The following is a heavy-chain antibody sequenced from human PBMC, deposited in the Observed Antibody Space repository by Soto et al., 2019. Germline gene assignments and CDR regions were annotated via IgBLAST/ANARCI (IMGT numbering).Heavy chain of an antibody. CDR3: ARGQEGVVATH. Sequence: QVQLQQWGAGLLKPSETLSLTCAVNGGSFTGYYWSWVRQPPGKGLEGIGEIKDGGTTNYSPSLRSRVTISADTSKQPFSLRVTSVTAADTAVYYCARGQEGVVATHWDQGTLVTVSS. CDR1: GGSFTGYY. CDR2: IKDGGTT. J-gene: IGHJ4*02. D-gene: IGHD2-2*01. V-gene: IGHV4-34*01.